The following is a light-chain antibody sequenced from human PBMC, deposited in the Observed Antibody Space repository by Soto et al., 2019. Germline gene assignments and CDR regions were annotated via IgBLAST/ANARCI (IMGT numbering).Light chain of an antibody. V-gene: IGKV1-12*01. Sequence: IHITQSQPSVSASVGDRVTLTCRASQDVGKWLAWYQQKPGKAPALLIHGASSLQSGVPPRYSGSGYGTDFTLTISSLQPEDFATYYCQHDNSPPITFGQGTRLEIK. CDR1: QDVGKW. CDR2: GAS. CDR3: QHDNSPPIT. J-gene: IGKJ5*01.